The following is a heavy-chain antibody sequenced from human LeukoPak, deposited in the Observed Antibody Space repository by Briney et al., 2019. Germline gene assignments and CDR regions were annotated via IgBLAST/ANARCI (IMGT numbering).Heavy chain of an antibody. V-gene: IGHV3-30*02. J-gene: IGHJ3*02. CDR3: ARYVRVATLDAFDI. D-gene: IGHD5-12*01. Sequence: GGSLRLSCAASGFTFSSYGMHWVRQAPGKGLEWVAFIHYDGSNKYYADSVKGRFTISRDNAKNSLYLQMNSLRAEDTAVYYCARYVRVATLDAFDIWGQGTMVTVSS. CDR1: GFTFSSYG. CDR2: IHYDGSNK.